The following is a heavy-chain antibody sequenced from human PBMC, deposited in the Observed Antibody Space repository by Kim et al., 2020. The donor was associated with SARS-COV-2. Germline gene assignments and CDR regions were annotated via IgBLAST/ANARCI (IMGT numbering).Heavy chain of an antibody. J-gene: IGHJ4*02. CDR1: GFTFSSYA. Sequence: GGSLRLSCAASGFTFSSYAMHWVRQAPGKGLEWVAVISYDGSNKYYADSVKGRFTISRDNSKNTLYLQMNSLRAEDTAVYYCARDEYSSGHPDYWGQGTLVTVSS. D-gene: IGHD6-19*01. V-gene: IGHV3-30-3*01. CDR3: ARDEYSSGHPDY. CDR2: ISYDGSNK.